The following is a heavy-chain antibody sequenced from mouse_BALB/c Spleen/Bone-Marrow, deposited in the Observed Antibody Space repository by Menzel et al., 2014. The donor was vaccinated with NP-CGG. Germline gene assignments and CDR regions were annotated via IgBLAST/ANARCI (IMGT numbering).Heavy chain of an antibody. D-gene: IGHD2-4*01. J-gene: IGHJ2*01. CDR2: IDPANGNT. Sequence: EVQGVESGAELVKPGASVKLSCTASGFNIKDTYMHWVKQRPEQGLEWIGRIDPANGNTKYDPKFQGKATITADTSSNTAYLQLSSLTSEDTAVYYCASYDYGYYFDYWGQGTTLTASS. CDR1: GFNIKDTY. CDR3: ASYDYGYYFDY. V-gene: IGHV14-3*02.